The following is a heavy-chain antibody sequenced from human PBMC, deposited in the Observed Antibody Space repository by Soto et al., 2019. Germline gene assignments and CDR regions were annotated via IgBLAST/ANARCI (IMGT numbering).Heavy chain of an antibody. Sequence: PSETLSLTCTVSGDSVSSGSYFWSWVRQPPGKALEWIGYVSYSGTNQNPSLKSRLTMSIDTSKNQFSLNLSSVTAADTAVYYCARSGSLYSQYYFDYWGQGTLVTVSS. D-gene: IGHD3-10*01. CDR1: GDSVSSGSYF. J-gene: IGHJ4*02. CDR2: VSYSGT. CDR3: ARSGSLYSQYYFDY. V-gene: IGHV4-61*01.